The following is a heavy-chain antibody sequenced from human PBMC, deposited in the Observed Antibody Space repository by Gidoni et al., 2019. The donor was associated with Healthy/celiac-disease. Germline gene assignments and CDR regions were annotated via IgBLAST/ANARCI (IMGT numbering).Heavy chain of an antibody. V-gene: IGHV4-39*01. D-gene: IGHD6-6*01. CDR3: ARNSSSSPYNWFDP. CDR1: AGSISSSSYY. Sequence: QLQLQESGPGLVKPSETLSLTCTVPAGSISSSSYYWGWIRQPPGKGLEWIGSIYYSGSTDYNPSLKSRVTISGDTSKNQFSLKLSSVTAADTAVYYCARNSSSSPYNWFDPWGQGTLVTVSS. J-gene: IGHJ5*02. CDR2: IYYSGST.